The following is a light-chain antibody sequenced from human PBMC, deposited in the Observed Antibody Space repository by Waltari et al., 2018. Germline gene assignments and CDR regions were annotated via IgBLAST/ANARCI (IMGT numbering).Light chain of an antibody. CDR1: QGITND. CDR3: LQDYNYPFT. Sequence: AIQMTQSPSSLSASVGDRVTITCRASQGITNDLGWYQQKPGKAHKLLIYAASNLQSGVPSRFSGSGSGTDVTLSISSLQPEDFATYYCLQDYNYPFTFGPGTKVDIK. J-gene: IGKJ3*01. CDR2: AAS. V-gene: IGKV1-6*01.